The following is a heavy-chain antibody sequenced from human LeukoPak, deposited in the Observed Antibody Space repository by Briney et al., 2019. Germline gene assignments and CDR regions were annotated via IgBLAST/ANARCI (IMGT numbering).Heavy chain of an antibody. D-gene: IGHD6-13*01. CDR3: ARIEESSWHNLRYYYYYGMDV. J-gene: IGHJ6*02. CDR1: GYTFTSYD. CDR2: MNPNSGNT. V-gene: IGHV1-8*01. Sequence: GASVKVSCKASGYTFTSYDINWVRQATGQGLEWMGWMNPNSGNTGYAQKFQGRVTMTRNTSISTAYMELSSLRSEDTAVYYCARIEESSWHNLRYYYYYGMDVWGQGTTVTVSS.